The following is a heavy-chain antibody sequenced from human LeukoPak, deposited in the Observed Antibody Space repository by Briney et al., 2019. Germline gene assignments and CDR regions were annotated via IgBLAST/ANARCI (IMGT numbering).Heavy chain of an antibody. J-gene: IGHJ4*02. CDR2: INSDGSST. Sequence: GGSLRFSCAASGFTFSSDWMHCVRQAPGKGLVWVSGINSDGSSTSYADSVKGRFTISRDNAKNTLYLQMNSLRAEDTAVYYCARSTRIAVAGTVSYWGQGTLVTVSS. V-gene: IGHV3-74*01. CDR3: ARSTRIAVAGTVSY. D-gene: IGHD6-19*01. CDR1: GFTFSSDW.